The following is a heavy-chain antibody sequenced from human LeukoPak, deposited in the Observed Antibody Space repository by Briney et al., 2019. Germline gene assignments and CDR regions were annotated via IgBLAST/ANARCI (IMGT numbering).Heavy chain of an antibody. CDR1: GGSISSFY. CDR3: ARHVTGGTNLNWFDP. Sequence: SETLSLTCTVSGGSISSFYWSWVRQPPGKGLEWIGYIYYSGSTNYNPSLKSRVTISVDTSKNQFSLKLSSVTAAETSVYYCARHVTGGTNLNWFDPWGQGTLVTVSS. J-gene: IGHJ5*02. V-gene: IGHV4-59*01. CDR2: IYYSGST. D-gene: IGHD1-1*01.